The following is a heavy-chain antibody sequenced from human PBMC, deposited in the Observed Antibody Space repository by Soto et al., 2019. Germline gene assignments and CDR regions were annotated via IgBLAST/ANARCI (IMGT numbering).Heavy chain of an antibody. CDR2: IIPIFGTA. V-gene: IGHV1-69*13. J-gene: IGHJ4*02. Sequence: SVKVSCKASGGTFSSYAISWVRQAPGQGLEWMGGIIPIFGTANYARKFQGRVTITADESTSTAYMELSSLRSEDTAVYYCARGHYCGGDCYPYYFDYWGQGTLVTVSS. CDR3: ARGHYCGGDCYPYYFDY. CDR1: GGTFSSYA. D-gene: IGHD2-21*02.